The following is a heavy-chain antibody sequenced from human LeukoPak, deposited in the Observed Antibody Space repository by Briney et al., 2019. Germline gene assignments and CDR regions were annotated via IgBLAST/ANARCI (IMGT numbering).Heavy chain of an antibody. Sequence: PGGSLRLSCAASGFTFSSYWMHWVRHAPGKGLVWVSRINSDGSSTSYADSVKGRFTISRDNAKNTLYLQMNSLRAEDTAVYYCAKGQSYYYYGMDVWGQGTTVTVSS. CDR3: AKGQSYYYYGMDV. J-gene: IGHJ6*02. CDR1: GFTFSSYW. CDR2: INSDGSST. V-gene: IGHV3-74*01.